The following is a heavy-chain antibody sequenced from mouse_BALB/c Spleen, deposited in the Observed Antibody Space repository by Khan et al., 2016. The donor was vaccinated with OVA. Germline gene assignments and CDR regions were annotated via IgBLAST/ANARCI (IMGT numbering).Heavy chain of an antibody. D-gene: IGHD1-3*01. J-gene: IGHJ3*01. CDR1: GYIFTSYW. Sequence: EVQLQQSGTVLARPGASVKMSCKASGYIFTSYWMHWVKQRPGQGLEWIGAIYPGDSDTNYNQNFKGKAKLIAVTSTSTAYMELSSLTTEDSAVYYCTRWNYWFAYWGQGTLVTVSA. CDR2: IYPGDSDT. CDR3: TRWNYWFAY. V-gene: IGHV1-5*01.